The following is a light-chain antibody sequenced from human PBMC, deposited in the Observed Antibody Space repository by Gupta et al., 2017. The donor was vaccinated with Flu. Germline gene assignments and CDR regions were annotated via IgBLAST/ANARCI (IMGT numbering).Light chain of an antibody. CDR2: SNN. CDR3: AAWDDSLNGWV. CDR1: SSKIGSNS. J-gene: IGLJ3*02. Sequence: RVTISCSGSSSKIGSNSVNWYQQLPGTAPKLLIYSNNQRRSGVPERFSGSKSGTSASLATSGLQAEDEADYYCAAWDDSLNGWVFGGGTKLTVL. V-gene: IGLV1-44*01.